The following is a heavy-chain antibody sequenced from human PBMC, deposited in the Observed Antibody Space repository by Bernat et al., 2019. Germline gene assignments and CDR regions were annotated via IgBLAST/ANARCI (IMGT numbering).Heavy chain of an antibody. J-gene: IGHJ5*02. D-gene: IGHD3-3*01. CDR1: GGSISSSSYY. CDR2: IYYSGST. CDR3: AARLTIFGGLKWFDP. Sequence: QLQLQESGPGLVKPSETLSLTCTVSGGSISSSSYYWGWIRQPPGKGLEWIGSIYYSGSTFYNPSLKSRVTISVDTSKNQFSLTLSSVTAADTAVYYCAARLTIFGGLKWFDPWGQGTLVTVSS. V-gene: IGHV4-39*01.